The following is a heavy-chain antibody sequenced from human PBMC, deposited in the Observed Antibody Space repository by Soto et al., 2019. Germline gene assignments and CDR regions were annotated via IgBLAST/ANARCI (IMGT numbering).Heavy chain of an antibody. J-gene: IGHJ4*02. CDR2: INPSDGST. D-gene: IGHD3-16*01. CDR3: ARAGGRAYQAFLY. Sequence: ASVKVSCKVSGYTFTSHHMHWVRQAPGQGLEWMGIINPSDGSTDYAQKFQGTFTITRDTSTSTVYMELSSLRSEDTAVYYCARAGGRAYQAFLYGGGGTRVTVPS. CDR1: GYTFTSHH. V-gene: IGHV1-46*01.